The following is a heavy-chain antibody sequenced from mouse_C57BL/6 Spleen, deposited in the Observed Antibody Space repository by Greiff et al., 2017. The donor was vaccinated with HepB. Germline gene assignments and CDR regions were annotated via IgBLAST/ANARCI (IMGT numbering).Heavy chain of an antibody. V-gene: IGHV1-50*01. J-gene: IGHJ3*01. CDR3: APYEDAFAY. Sequence: QVQLQQSGAELVKPGASVKLSCKASGYTFTSYWMQWVTQRPGQGLEWIGEIDPSDSYTNYNQKFKGKATLTVDTSSSTAYMQLSSLTSEDSAVYYCAPYEDAFAYWGQGTLVTVAA. D-gene: IGHD2-3*01. CDR2: IDPSDSYT. CDR1: GYTFTSYW.